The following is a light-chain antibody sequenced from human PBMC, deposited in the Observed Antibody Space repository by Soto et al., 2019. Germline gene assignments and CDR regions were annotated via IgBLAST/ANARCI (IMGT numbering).Light chain of an antibody. V-gene: IGKV2-28*01. CDR2: LGS. J-gene: IGKJ4*01. CDR1: DSLLHSNGYNY. Sequence: DIVMTQSPLSLPVTPGEPASISCRSIDSLLHSNGYNYLDWYLQKPGQSPQLLIYLGSNRASGVPDRFSGSGSGTDFTLKISRVEAEDVGVYYCMQALQTPLTFGGGTKVDIK. CDR3: MQALQTPLT.